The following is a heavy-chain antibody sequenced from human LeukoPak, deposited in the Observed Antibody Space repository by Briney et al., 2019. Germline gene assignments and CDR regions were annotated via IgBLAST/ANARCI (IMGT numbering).Heavy chain of an antibody. J-gene: IGHJ4*02. CDR2: MNPNSGNT. V-gene: IGHV1-8*01. D-gene: IGHD6-13*01. CDR1: GYTFTSYD. Sequence: ASVKVSCKASGYTFTSYDINWVRQATGQGLEWMGWMNPNSGNTGYAHKFQGRVTVTRNTSISTAYMELSSLRSEDTAVYYCARASARTRIAAAGTIGYWGQGTLVTVSS. CDR3: ARASARTRIAAAGTIGY.